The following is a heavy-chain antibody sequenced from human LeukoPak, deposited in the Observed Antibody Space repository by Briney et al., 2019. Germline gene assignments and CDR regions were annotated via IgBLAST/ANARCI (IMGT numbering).Heavy chain of an antibody. V-gene: IGHV3-33*06. CDR3: AKPAVGYGDYGVDY. CDR2: IWYDGSNK. CDR1: GFTFSSYG. D-gene: IGHD4-17*01. J-gene: IGHJ4*02. Sequence: PGGSLRLSCAASGFTFSSYGMHWVRQAPGKGLEWVAVIWYDGSNKYYADSVKGRFTISRDNSKNTLYLQMNSLRAEDTAVYYCAKPAVGYGDYGVDYWGQGTLVTVSS.